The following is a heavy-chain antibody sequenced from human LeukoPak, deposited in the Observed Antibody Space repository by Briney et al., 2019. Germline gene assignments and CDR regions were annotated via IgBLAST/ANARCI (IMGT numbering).Heavy chain of an antibody. CDR2: ISGSGGST. V-gene: IGHV3-23*01. J-gene: IGHJ5*02. CDR3: AANSGGIAVAGMFDP. Sequence: GGSLRLSCAASGFTFSSYGMSWVRQAPGKGLEWVSAISGSGGSTYYADSVKGRFTISRDNSKNTLYLQMNSLRAEDTAVYYCAANSGGIAVAGMFDPWGQGTLVTVSS. D-gene: IGHD6-19*01. CDR1: GFTFSSYG.